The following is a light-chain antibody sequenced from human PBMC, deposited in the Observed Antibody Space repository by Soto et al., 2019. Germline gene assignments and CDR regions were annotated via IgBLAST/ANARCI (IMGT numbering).Light chain of an antibody. J-gene: IGKJ5*01. CDR3: QQYYSTPPIT. V-gene: IGKV4-1*01. CDR2: WAS. Sequence: DIVMTQSPDSLAVSLGERATINCKSSQSLLYSSNNKNYLAWYQQKPGRPPKLLIYWASTRESGVPDRFSGSGSGTDFTLTISSLQAEDVAVYYCQQYYSTPPITFGQGTRLEIK. CDR1: QSLLYSSNNKNY.